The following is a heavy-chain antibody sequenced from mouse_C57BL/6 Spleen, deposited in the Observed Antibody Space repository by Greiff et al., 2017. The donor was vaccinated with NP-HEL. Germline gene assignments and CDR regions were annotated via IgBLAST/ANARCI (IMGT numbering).Heavy chain of an antibody. J-gene: IGHJ3*01. D-gene: IGHD1-1*01. CDR2: IDPDSGDT. CDR3: ATRGYGSSVAY. CDR1: GFTFTDYY. Sequence: EVQLQQSGAELVKPGASVKLSCTASGFTFTDYYMHWVRQSPEQGLEWIGWIDPDSGDTEYASKFQGKATITADTPSNTAYLQLSSLTSEDTAVYYCATRGYGSSVAYWGQGTLVTVSA. V-gene: IGHV14-4*01.